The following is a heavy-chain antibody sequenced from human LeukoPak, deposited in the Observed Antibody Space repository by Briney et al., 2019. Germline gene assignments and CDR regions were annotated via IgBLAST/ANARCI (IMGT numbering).Heavy chain of an antibody. CDR2: ISSSSSYI. J-gene: IGHJ4*02. D-gene: IGHD1-26*01. CDR1: GFNFSTYT. CDR3: ARDLLVGGD. V-gene: IGHV3-21*01. Sequence: GGSLRLSCAASGFNFSTYTMNWVRQAPGKGLEWVSSISSSSSYIYYADSVKGRFTISRDNAKNSLYLQMNSLRAEDTAVYYCARDLLVGGDWGQGTLVTVSS.